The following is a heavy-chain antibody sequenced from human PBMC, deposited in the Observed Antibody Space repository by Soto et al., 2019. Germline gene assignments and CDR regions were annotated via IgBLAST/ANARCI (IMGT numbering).Heavy chain of an antibody. J-gene: IGHJ3*02. CDR2: IYYSGST. Sequence: SETLSLTCTVSGGSISSGGYYWSWIRQHPGKGLEWIGYIYYSGSTYYNPSLKSRVTISVDTSKNQFSLKLSSVTAADTAVYYCARVYCTNGVCYSDDAFDIWGQGTMVTVSS. CDR1: GGSISSGGYY. D-gene: IGHD2-8*01. CDR3: ARVYCTNGVCYSDDAFDI. V-gene: IGHV4-31*03.